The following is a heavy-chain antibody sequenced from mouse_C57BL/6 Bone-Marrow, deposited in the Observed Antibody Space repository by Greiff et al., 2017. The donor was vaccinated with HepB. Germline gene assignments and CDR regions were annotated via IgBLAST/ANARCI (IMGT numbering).Heavy chain of an antibody. Sequence: VQLQQSGAELVMPGASVKLSCKASGYTFTSYWMHWVKQRPGQGLEWIGEIDPSDSYTNYNQKFKGKSTLTVDKSSSTAYMQLSSLTSEDSAVYYCAREDYYGSSPFAMDYWGQGTSVTVSS. CDR1: GYTFTSYW. CDR2: IDPSDSYT. J-gene: IGHJ4*01. D-gene: IGHD1-1*01. CDR3: AREDYYGSSPFAMDY. V-gene: IGHV1-69*01.